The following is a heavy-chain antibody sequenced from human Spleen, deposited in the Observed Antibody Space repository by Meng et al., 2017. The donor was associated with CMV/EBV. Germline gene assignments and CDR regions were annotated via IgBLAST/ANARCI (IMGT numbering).Heavy chain of an antibody. D-gene: IGHD2/OR15-2a*01. CDR3: ARDSRYYEYSYGMDV. V-gene: IGHV3-11*01. CDR1: GFTFRDYY. CDR2: ISSGGSDI. Sequence: GGSLRLSCAASGFTFRDYYMTWIRQAPGKGLECLSHISSGGSDIYYADSVKGRFVISRDNAKNALFLQMNSLRAEDTAVYYCARDSRYYEYSYGMDVWGQGTTVTVSS. J-gene: IGHJ6*02.